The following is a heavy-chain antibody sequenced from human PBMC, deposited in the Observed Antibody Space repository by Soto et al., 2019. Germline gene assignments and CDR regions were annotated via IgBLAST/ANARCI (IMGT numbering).Heavy chain of an antibody. J-gene: IGHJ3*02. V-gene: IGHV3-48*01. CDR3: ARDRELLWFGDRAFDI. D-gene: IGHD3-10*01. CDR2: ISSSSSTI. CDR1: GFTFSSYS. Sequence: PGGSLRLSCAASGFTFSSYSMNWVRQAPWKGLEWVSYISSSSSTIYYADSVKGRFTISRDNAKNSLYLQMNSLRAEDTAVYYCARDRELLWFGDRAFDIWGQGTMVTVSS.